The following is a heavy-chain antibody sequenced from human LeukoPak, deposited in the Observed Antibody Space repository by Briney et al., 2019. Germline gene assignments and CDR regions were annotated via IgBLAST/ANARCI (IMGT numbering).Heavy chain of an antibody. CDR2: ISGSGGSA. D-gene: IGHD6-13*01. CDR1: GFTFSSYA. Sequence: QSGGSLRLPCADSGFTFSSYAMSWVRQAPGKGLEGVSGISGSGGSAYYADSVKGRFTISRDNSKNTLYLQMNSLRAEDTAVYYCAKDGSSWYGYFQCWGQGTLVTVSS. V-gene: IGHV3-23*01. J-gene: IGHJ1*01. CDR3: AKDGSSWYGYFQC.